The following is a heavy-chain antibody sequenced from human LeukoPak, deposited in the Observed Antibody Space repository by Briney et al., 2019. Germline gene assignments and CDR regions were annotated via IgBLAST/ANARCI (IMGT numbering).Heavy chain of an antibody. CDR2: TNHSGST. CDR1: GGSFSGYY. D-gene: IGHD3-10*01. Sequence: PSETLSLTCAVYGGSFSGYYWSWIRQPPGKGLEWIGETNHSGSTNYNPSLKSRVTISVDTSKNQFSLKLSSVTAADTAVYYCARRRRFGLVIDYWGQGTLVTVSS. CDR3: ARRRRFGLVIDY. V-gene: IGHV4-34*01. J-gene: IGHJ4*02.